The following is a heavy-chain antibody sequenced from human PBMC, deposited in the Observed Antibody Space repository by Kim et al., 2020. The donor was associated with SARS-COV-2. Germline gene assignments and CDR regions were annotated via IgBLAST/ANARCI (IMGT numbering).Heavy chain of an antibody. CDR1: GYTFTGYY. CDR2: INPNSGGT. CDR3: ARGGRYCSGGSCYPGWFDP. J-gene: IGHJ5*02. D-gene: IGHD2-15*01. V-gene: IGHV1-2*02. Sequence: ASVKVSCKASGYTFTGYYMHWVRQAPGQGLEWMGWINPNSGGTNYAQKFQGRVTMTRDTSISTAYMELSRLRSDDTAVYYCARGGRYCSGGSCYPGWFDPWGQGTLVTVSS.